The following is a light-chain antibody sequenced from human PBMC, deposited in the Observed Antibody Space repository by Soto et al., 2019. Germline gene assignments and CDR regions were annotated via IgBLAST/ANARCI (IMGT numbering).Light chain of an antibody. Sequence: IHVTQAPSTLSISVVYRGTFTFRASQSIRSLLAWYQQKPGKAPKVLIYDASSLGSGVPSRFSGSGSGTEFTLTISSLQPDDFATYFCQQYQTYSKFGQGTRLEIK. V-gene: IGKV1-5*01. CDR3: QQYQTYSK. CDR2: DAS. CDR1: QSIRSL. J-gene: IGKJ5*01.